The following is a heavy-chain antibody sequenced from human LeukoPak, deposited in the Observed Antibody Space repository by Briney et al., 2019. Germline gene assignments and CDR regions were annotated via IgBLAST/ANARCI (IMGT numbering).Heavy chain of an antibody. Sequence: SETLSLTCTVSGGSISSNSYYWGWIRQPPGKGLEWIRSIYYSGSTYYNPSLKSRVTISVDTSKNQFSLKLSSVTAADTAVYYCARQEDVVVVAAIPRFDYWGQGTVVTVSS. V-gene: IGHV4-39*01. CDR1: GGSISSNSYY. CDR3: ARQEDVVVVAAIPRFDY. D-gene: IGHD2-15*01. J-gene: IGHJ4*02. CDR2: IYYSGST.